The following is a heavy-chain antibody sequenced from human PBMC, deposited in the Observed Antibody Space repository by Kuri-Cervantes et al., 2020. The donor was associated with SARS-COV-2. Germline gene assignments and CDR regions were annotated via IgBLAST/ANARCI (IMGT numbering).Heavy chain of an antibody. CDR1: GVSISSDIYY. CDR2: IYYTGST. V-gene: IGHV4-61*05. Sequence: SETLSLTCTVSGVSISSDIYYWGWIRQPPEKGLEWIGHIYYTGSTNYNLSLKSRVTISVDTSKNQFSLKLSSVTAADTAVYYCARAITIHNWFDPWGQGTLVTVSS. CDR3: ARAITIHNWFDP. J-gene: IGHJ5*02. D-gene: IGHD3-9*01.